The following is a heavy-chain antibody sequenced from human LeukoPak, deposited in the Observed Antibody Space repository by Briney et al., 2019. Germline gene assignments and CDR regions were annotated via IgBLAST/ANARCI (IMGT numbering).Heavy chain of an antibody. Sequence: PSETLSLTCTVSGGSISSGSYYWSWIRQPAGKGLEWIGRIYTSGSTNYNPSLKSRVTISVDTSKNQFSLKLSSVTAADTAVYYCARDSDARWDYYYYYMGVWGKGTTVTVSS. V-gene: IGHV4-61*02. D-gene: IGHD6-6*01. CDR2: IYTSGST. CDR3: ARDSDARWDYYYYYMGV. CDR1: GGSISSGSYY. J-gene: IGHJ6*03.